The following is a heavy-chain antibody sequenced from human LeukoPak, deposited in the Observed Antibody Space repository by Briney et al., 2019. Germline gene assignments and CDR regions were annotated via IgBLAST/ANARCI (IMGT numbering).Heavy chain of an antibody. J-gene: IGHJ4*02. Sequence: GASVKVSCKASGYTFTSYGISWVRQAPGRGLEWMGWISAYNGNTNYAQKLQGRVTMTTDTSTSTAYMELRSLRSDDTAVYYCARDDVRSSGWYLATFDYWGQGTLVTVSS. CDR3: ARDDVRSSGWYLATFDY. CDR1: GYTFTSYG. V-gene: IGHV1-18*01. CDR2: ISAYNGNT. D-gene: IGHD6-19*01.